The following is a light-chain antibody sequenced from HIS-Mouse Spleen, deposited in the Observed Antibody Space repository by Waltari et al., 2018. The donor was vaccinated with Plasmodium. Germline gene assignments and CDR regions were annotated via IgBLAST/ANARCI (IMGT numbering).Light chain of an antibody. Sequence: AIRMTQSPSSFSASTGDRVTITCRVSQGISSYLAWYQQKPGKAPKLLIYAASTLQSGVPSRFGGSGSGTDFTLTISCLQSEDFATYYCQQYYSYPLTFGGGTKVEIK. J-gene: IGKJ4*01. CDR2: AAS. CDR1: QGISSY. V-gene: IGKV1-8*01. CDR3: QQYYSYPLT.